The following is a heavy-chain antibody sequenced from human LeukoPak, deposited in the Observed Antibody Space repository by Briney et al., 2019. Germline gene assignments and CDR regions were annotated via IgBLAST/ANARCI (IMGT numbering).Heavy chain of an antibody. Sequence: GRSLRLSCAASGFTFSSYAMHWVRQAPGKGLEWVAVISYDGSNKYYADSVKGRFTISRDNSKNTLYLQMNSLRAEDTAVYYCARGGYCSGGSCYSRYLFHYWGQGTLVTVSS. J-gene: IGHJ4*02. CDR2: ISYDGSNK. V-gene: IGHV3-30-3*01. CDR1: GFTFSSYA. D-gene: IGHD2-15*01. CDR3: ARGGYCSGGSCYSRYLFHY.